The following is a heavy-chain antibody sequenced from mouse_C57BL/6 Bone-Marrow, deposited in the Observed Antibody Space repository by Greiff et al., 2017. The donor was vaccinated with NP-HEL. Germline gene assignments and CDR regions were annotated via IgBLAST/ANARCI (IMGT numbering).Heavy chain of an antibody. CDR1: GYSITSGYY. CDR2: IRYDGSN. V-gene: IGHV3-6*01. D-gene: IGHD2-3*01. J-gene: IGHJ1*03. CDR3: ARDEGWLLPYWYFDV. Sequence: EVQLVESGPGLVKPSQSLSLTCSVTGYSITSGYYWNWIRQFPGNKLEWMGYIRYDGSNNYNPSLKNRISITRDTSKNQCFLKLNSVTTEDTATYDCARDEGWLLPYWYFDVWGTGTTVTVSS.